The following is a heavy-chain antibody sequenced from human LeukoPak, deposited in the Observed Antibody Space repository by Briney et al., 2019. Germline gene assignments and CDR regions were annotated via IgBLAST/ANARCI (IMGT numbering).Heavy chain of an antibody. CDR3: AKEYCTTTNCLGD. J-gene: IGHJ4*02. D-gene: IGHD2-2*01. CDR1: GFTFSTYV. CDR2: ISHDGSEK. Sequence: PGRSLRLSCAASGFTFSTYVLHWVRQAPGKGLEWVAVISHDGSEKYYADSVKGRFTISRDNSKNTLYLQMNSLRAEDTAVYYCAKEYCTTTNCLGDWGLGTLVAVSS. V-gene: IGHV3-30*18.